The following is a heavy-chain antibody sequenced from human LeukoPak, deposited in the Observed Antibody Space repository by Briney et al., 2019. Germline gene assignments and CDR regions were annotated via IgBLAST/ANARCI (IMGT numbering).Heavy chain of an antibody. CDR1: GYTFTSYA. Sequence: GASVKVSCKASGYTFTSYAMNWVRQAPGQGLQWMGWINTNTGNPTYAQGFTGRFVFSLDTSVNTAYLQISSLKAEDTAVYYCARCDDGGWLQSCGSHFDYWGQGTLVTVSS. CDR3: ARCDDGGWLQSCGSHFDY. J-gene: IGHJ4*02. V-gene: IGHV7-4-1*02. CDR2: INTNTGNP. D-gene: IGHD5-24*01.